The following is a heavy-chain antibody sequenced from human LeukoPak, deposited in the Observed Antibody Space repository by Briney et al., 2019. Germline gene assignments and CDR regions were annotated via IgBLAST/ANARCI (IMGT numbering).Heavy chain of an antibody. CDR2: ISAYNGNT. CDR3: ARGGGKYYYDSSGYYQDY. CDR1: GYTFTSYG. J-gene: IGHJ4*02. Sequence: ASVKVSCKASGYTFTSYGISWVRQAPGQGLEWMEWISAYNGNTNYAQKLQGRVTMTTDTSTSTAYMELRSLRSDDTAVYYCARGGGKYYYDSSGYYQDYWGQGTLVTVSS. D-gene: IGHD3-22*01. V-gene: IGHV1-18*01.